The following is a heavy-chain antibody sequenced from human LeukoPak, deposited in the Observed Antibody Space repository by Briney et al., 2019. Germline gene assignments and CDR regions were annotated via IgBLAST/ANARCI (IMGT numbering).Heavy chain of an antibody. D-gene: IGHD3-10*01. CDR3: ARGRGLLLWFGELLYKCWFDP. Sequence: PSETLSLTCAVYGGSFSGYYWNWIRQPPGKGLEWIGEINHSGSTNYNPSLKSRVTISVDASKNQFSLKLSSVTAADTAVYYCARGRGLLLWFGELLYKCWFDPWGQGTLVTVSS. CDR2: INHSGST. J-gene: IGHJ5*02. CDR1: GGSFSGYY. V-gene: IGHV4-34*01.